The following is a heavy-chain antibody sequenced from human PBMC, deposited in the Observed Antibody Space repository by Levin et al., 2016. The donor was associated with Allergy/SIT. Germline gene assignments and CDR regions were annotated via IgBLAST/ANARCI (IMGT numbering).Heavy chain of an antibody. D-gene: IGHD4-17*01. CDR3: ARAVLDDYGDYGGYYGMDV. J-gene: IGHJ6*02. CDR1: GFTFSSYW. Sequence: GGSLRLSCAASGFTFSSYWMSWVRQAPGKGLEWVANIKQDGSEKYYVDSVKGRFTISRDNAKNSLYLQMNSLRAEDTAVYYCARAVLDDYGDYGGYYGMDVWGQGTTVTVSS. V-gene: IGHV3-7*01. CDR2: IKQDGSEK.